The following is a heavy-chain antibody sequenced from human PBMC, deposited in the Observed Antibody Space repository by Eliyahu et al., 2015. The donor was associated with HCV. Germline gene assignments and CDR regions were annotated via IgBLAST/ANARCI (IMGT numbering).Heavy chain of an antibody. J-gene: IGHJ4*02. CDR2: IRYNERDK. V-gene: IGHV3-33*01. D-gene: IGHD3-10*01. CDR1: GFPFXTXG. CDR3: ARESESGTSAGRIDH. Sequence: QMQLVESGGRVVQPGTSLTXXCAASGFPFXTXGMHWVRQAPGKGLXXLAFIRYNERDKYYAESVKGRFTISRDNSENTLFLQVNSLTAEDTGVYYCARESESGTSAGRIDHWGQGTLVTVSS.